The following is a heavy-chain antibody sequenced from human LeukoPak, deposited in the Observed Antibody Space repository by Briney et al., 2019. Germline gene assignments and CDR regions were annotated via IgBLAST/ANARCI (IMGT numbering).Heavy chain of an antibody. Sequence: SVKVSCKASGGTFSSYAISWVRQAPGQGLEWMGGITPIFGTANYAQKFQGRVTIAADESTSTAYMELSSLRSEDTAVYYCARASYPGMHAGYWGQGTLVTVSS. CDR1: GGTFSSYA. V-gene: IGHV1-69*01. CDR3: ARASYPGMHAGY. CDR2: ITPIFGTA. J-gene: IGHJ4*02. D-gene: IGHD2-8*01.